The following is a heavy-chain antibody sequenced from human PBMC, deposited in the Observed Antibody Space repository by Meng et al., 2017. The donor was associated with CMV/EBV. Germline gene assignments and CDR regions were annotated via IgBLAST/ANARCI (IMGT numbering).Heavy chain of an antibody. V-gene: IGHV4-59*01. Sequence: SETLSLTCTVSGGSISSYYWSWVRQPPGKGLEWIGYIYYSGSTNYNPSLKSRVTISVDTSKNQFSLKLNSVTAADTAVYYCATSSYDYVWGSYRSGDYYGMDVWGQGTTVTVSS. CDR1: GGSISSYY. CDR2: IYYSGST. J-gene: IGHJ6*02. D-gene: IGHD3-16*02. CDR3: ATSSYDYVWGSYRSGDYYGMDV.